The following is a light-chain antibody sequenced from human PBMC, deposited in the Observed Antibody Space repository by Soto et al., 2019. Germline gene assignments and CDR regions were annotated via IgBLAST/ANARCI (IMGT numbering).Light chain of an antibody. J-gene: IGKJ5*01. CDR3: QQYYNWPRT. CDR2: GAS. V-gene: IGKV3-15*01. CDR1: ENIYTN. Sequence: EIVMTQSPATLSVSPGERATLSCRASENIYTNLAWYQQKPGQAPRLLCYGASTRATGLPARFSGTGSGTEFTLTINSLQAEDSAVYYCQQYYNWPRTFGQGTRLEI.